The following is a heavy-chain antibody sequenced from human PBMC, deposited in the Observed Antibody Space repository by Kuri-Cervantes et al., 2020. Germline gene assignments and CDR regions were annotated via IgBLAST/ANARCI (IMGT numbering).Heavy chain of an antibody. CDR3: ARVVPADRAFDP. CDR2: IYYSGST. CDR1: GGSISSGGYY. Sequence: SETLSLTCTVSGGSISSGGYYWSWIRQHPGKGLEWIGYIYYSGSTYYNPSLKSRVTISVDTSKNQFSLKLSSVTAADTAVYYCARVVPADRAFDPWGQGTLVTVSP. V-gene: IGHV4-31*03. D-gene: IGHD2-2*01. J-gene: IGHJ5*02.